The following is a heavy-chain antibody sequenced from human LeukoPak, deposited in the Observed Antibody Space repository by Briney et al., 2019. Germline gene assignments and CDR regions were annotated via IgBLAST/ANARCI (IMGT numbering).Heavy chain of an antibody. CDR2: IYYSGNT. J-gene: IGHJ4*02. V-gene: IGHV4-39*07. CDR1: GVSISSSNSY. Sequence: SETLSLTCTVSGVSISSSNSYWGWIRQPPGKGLEWIGSIYYSGNTYYNASLKSQVSISIDTSKNQFSLRLTSVTAADTAVYYCARESYSSGYYSLDYWGQGTLVTVSS. D-gene: IGHD3-22*01. CDR3: ARESYSSGYYSLDY.